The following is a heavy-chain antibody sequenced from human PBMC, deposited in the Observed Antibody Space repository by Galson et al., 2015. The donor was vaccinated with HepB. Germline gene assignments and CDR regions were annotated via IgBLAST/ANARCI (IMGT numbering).Heavy chain of an antibody. D-gene: IGHD3-16*02. V-gene: IGHV1-18*01. CDR3: ARPYDYVWGSYSFRVGNDY. CDR2: ISAYNGNT. J-gene: IGHJ4*02. CDR1: GYTFTSYG. Sequence: SVKVSCKASGYTFTSYGISWVRQAPGQGLEWMGWISAYNGNTNYAQKLQGRVTMTTDTSTSTAYMELRSLRSDDTAVYYCARPYDYVWGSYSFRVGNDYWGQGTLVTVSS.